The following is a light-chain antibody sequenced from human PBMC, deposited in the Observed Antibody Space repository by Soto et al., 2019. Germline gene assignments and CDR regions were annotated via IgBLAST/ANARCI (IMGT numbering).Light chain of an antibody. J-gene: IGLJ2*01. V-gene: IGLV1-40*01. Sequence: QSVLTQPPSVSGAPGQRVTISCTGSSSNIGAGYGVHWYQQLPGTAPKLLIYGNSNRPSGVPDRFSGSKSGTSASLAITGLQAEDDADYYCHYYDSSLSGWYLVFGGGTKLTVL. CDR3: HYYDSSLSGWYLV. CDR2: GNS. CDR1: SSNIGAGYG.